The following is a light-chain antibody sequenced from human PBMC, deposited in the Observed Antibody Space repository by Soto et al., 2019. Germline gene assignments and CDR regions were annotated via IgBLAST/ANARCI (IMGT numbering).Light chain of an antibody. CDR1: QGIRNS. Sequence: DIQMTQSPSSLSASVGDRVTITCRASQGIRNSLAWYQQKPGKVPKLLISAAFILQSGVPSRFSGSGSGTDFTLTISSLQPEDVATYYCQNYNSAPYTFGPGTKVDIK. CDR2: AAF. V-gene: IGKV1-27*01. J-gene: IGKJ3*01. CDR3: QNYNSAPYT.